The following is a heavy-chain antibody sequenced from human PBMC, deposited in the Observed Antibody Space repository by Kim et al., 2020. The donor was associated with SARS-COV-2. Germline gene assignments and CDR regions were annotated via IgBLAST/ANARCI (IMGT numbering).Heavy chain of an antibody. J-gene: IGHJ4*02. D-gene: IGHD3-16*02. CDR3: ARGGGRYLDY. V-gene: IGHV4-59*09. Sequence: TNYNPSLKSRVTISVDTSKNQFSLKLSSVTAADTAVYYCARGGGRYLDYWGQGTLVTVSS. CDR2: T.